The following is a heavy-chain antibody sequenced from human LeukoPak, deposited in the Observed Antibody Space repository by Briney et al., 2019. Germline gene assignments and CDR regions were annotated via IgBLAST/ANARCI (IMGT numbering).Heavy chain of an antibody. CDR3: ARVHSIFGVVMYYFDY. V-gene: IGHV3-43D*03. D-gene: IGHD3-3*02. CDR2: ISWDGGST. Sequence: GGSLRLSCAASGFTFDDYAMHWVRQAPGKGLEWVSLISWDGGSTYYADSVKGRFTISRDNSKNSLYLQMNSLRAEDTAVYYCARVHSIFGVVMYYFDYWGQGTLVTVSS. CDR1: GFTFDDYA. J-gene: IGHJ4*02.